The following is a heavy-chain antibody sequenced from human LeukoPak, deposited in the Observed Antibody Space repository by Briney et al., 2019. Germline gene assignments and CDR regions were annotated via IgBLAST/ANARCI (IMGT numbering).Heavy chain of an antibody. D-gene: IGHD3-16*01. Sequence: GGSLRLSCAASGFTVSDNYLSWVRQAPGEGLQWVSFINSCGYTSYADSVKGRFTISRDNSKNTLYLQLNNLRADDTAVYYCARRPVNAYSFDSWGQGTLVTVSS. CDR1: GFTVSDNY. V-gene: IGHV3-53*01. CDR3: ARRPVNAYSFDS. J-gene: IGHJ4*02. CDR2: INSCGYT.